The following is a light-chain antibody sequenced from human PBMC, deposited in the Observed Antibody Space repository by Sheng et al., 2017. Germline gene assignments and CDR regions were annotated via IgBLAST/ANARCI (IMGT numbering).Light chain of an antibody. CDR3: VSYTTSETRV. CDR2: DVT. CDR1: SSDVGAFNY. V-gene: IGLV2-14*03. Sequence: SALTQPASVSGSPGQSITISCTGTSSDVGAFNYVSWYQQHPGKAPKLVIYDVTNRPSGISNRFSGSKSGNTASLTISGLQAEDEADYYCVSYTTSETRVFGGGT. J-gene: IGLJ2*01.